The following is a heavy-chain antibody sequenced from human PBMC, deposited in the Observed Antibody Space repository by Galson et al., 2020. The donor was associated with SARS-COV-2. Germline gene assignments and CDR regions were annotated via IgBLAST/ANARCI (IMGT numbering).Heavy chain of an antibody. CDR2: ISAGGGAT. CDR3: TKITVKTTNWFDP. J-gene: IGHJ5*02. CDR1: GFPFSTSV. D-gene: IGHD4-17*01. Sequence: GESLKISCAGSGFPFSTSVIHWVRQTPGKGLEWVSGISAGGGATYFADSVKGRFTISRDNSNNTVYLQINSLRAEDTAVYYCTKITVKTTNWFDPWGQGTLVTVSS. V-gene: IGHV3-23*01.